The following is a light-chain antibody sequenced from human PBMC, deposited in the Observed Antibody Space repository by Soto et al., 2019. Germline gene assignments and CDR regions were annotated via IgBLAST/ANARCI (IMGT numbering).Light chain of an antibody. CDR2: DVN. CDR1: STDVGGYNY. J-gene: IGLJ2*01. Sequence: QSVLTQPASVSGSPGQSIAISCTGTSTDVGGYNYVSWYQQHPGKAPKLMIYDVNNRPSGVSNRFSGSKSGNTASLTISGLQAEDEADYYCSSYTSSSTRLFGGGTKLTVL. V-gene: IGLV2-14*01. CDR3: SSYTSSSTRL.